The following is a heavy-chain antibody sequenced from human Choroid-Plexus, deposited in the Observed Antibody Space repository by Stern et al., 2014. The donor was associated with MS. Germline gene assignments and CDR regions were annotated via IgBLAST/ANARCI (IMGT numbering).Heavy chain of an antibody. CDR3: VRERCINTRCYGGRFGYYYYGMDV. D-gene: IGHD2-2*01. CDR2: IERGGDP. V-gene: IGHV4-34*01. J-gene: IGHJ6*02. Sequence: QVQLQQWGAGLLKPSETLSLTCAVYGGSFRGYYWSWIRQSPGKGLEWIGEIERGGDPNYNPPIKSRIARSVDRSKNHLPRKLSAVTAADTAIYYCVRERCINTRCYGGRFGYYYYGMDVWGQGTTVTVSS. CDR1: GGSFRGYY.